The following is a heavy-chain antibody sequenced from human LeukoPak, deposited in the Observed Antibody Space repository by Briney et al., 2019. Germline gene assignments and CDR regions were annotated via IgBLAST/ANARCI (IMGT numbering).Heavy chain of an antibody. D-gene: IGHD2-2*01. J-gene: IGHJ3*02. CDR3: ASTQQDTSLHCSGTSCFPEDAFDI. V-gene: IGHV1-69*01. CDR2: IIPIFGTA. CDR1: GGTFSTYA. Sequence: WASVKVSCKASGGTFSTYAISWVRQAPGQGLEWMGGIIPIFGTASYAQKFQGRVTITADESTSTSYMELSSLRSEDTAMYYCASTQQDTSLHCSGTSCFPEDAFDIWGQGTMVTVSS.